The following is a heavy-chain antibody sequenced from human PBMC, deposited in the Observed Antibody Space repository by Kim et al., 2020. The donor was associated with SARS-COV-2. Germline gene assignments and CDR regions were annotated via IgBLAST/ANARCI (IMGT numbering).Heavy chain of an antibody. CDR2: IYYSGST. CDR3: ARHGNYDILTGYYDLYYYYYGMDV. CDR1: GGSISSSSYY. V-gene: IGHV4-39*01. D-gene: IGHD3-9*01. Sequence: SETLSLTCTVSGGSISSSSYYWGWIRQPPGKGLEWIGSIYYSGSTYYNPSLKSRVTISVDTSKNQFSLKLSSVTAADTAVYYCARHGNYDILTGYYDLYYYYYGMDVWGQGTTVTVSS. J-gene: IGHJ6*02.